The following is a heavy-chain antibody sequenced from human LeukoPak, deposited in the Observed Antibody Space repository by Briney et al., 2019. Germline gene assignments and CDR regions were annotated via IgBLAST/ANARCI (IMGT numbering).Heavy chain of an antibody. V-gene: IGHV3-20*04. D-gene: IGHD3-10*01. Sequence: PGGSLRLSCAPSGFPFDDYGMSWARQAPGKGLEWVSGINWNGGSTCYADSVKGRFTISRDNAKNSLYLQMNSLRAEDTALYYCARSPGEYGYWGQGTLVTVSS. CDR2: INWNGGST. J-gene: IGHJ4*02. CDR3: ARSPGEYGY. CDR1: GFPFDDYG.